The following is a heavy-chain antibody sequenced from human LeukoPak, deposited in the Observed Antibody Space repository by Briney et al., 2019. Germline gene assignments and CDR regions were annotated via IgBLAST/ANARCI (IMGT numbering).Heavy chain of an antibody. J-gene: IGHJ4*02. CDR2: ISYDGSNK. V-gene: IGHV3-30*03. CDR1: GFTFSSYG. CDR3: SRDTFGPRDY. D-gene: IGHD3-16*01. Sequence: GRSLRLSCAASGFTFSSYGMHWVRQAPGKGLEWVAVISYDGSNKYYADSVKGRFTISRDNSKNTLYLQMNNLRAEDTAVYYCSRDTFGPRDYWGQGTLVTVSS.